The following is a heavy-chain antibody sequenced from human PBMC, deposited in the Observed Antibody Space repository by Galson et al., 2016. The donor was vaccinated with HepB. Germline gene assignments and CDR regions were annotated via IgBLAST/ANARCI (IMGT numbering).Heavy chain of an antibody. Sequence: SLRLSCAASGFTFDDYAMHWVRQAPGKGLEWVSGISWNRGSIGYADSVKGRFTISRDNAKNSLYLQMNSLRAEDTALYYCAKDPTLGYCSSTSCYFGYFQHWGQGTLVTVSS. CDR3: AKDPTLGYCSSTSCYFGYFQH. CDR2: ISWNRGSI. V-gene: IGHV3-9*01. J-gene: IGHJ1*01. CDR1: GFTFDDYA. D-gene: IGHD2-2*01.